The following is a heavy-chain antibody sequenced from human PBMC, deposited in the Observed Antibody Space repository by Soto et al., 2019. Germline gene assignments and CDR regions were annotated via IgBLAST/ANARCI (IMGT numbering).Heavy chain of an antibody. D-gene: IGHD1-1*01. CDR3: AKGGANWYFAY. CDR1: GVSFSSVP. CDR2: NMGSGGRT. V-gene: IGHV3-23*01. J-gene: IGHJ4*02. Sequence: EVQLLESGGGLVQPGGSLRLSCAASGVSFSSVPMSWVRQAPWKGLESVSVNMGSGGRTYYADSVQGRVTISRDDSKSTVFLQMTSLSDDDTDTYYWAKGGANWYFAYRGQCTLVTVAS.